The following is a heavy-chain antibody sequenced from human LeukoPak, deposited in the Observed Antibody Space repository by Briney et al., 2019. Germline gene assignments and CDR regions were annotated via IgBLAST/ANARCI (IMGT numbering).Heavy chain of an antibody. CDR1: GFTFSDYY. CDR2: ISGTDNSM. CDR3: AKTLWPYDAFDI. D-gene: IGHD2-21*01. Sequence: GGSLRLSCAASGFTFSDYYMSWIRQAPGKGLEWLSYISGTDNSMYYADSVKGRFTISRDNVKNSLYLQMNSLRAEDTAVYYCAKTLWPYDAFDIWGQGTMVTVSS. V-gene: IGHV3-11*04. J-gene: IGHJ3*02.